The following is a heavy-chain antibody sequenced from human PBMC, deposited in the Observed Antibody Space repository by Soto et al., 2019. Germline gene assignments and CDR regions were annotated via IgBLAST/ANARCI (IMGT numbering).Heavy chain of an antibody. Sequence: QVQLVESGGGVVQPGRSLRLSCAASGFTCNSYGMHWVRQAPGKGLEWVAAISNDGSNKYHVDSVKGRFTISRDHSKNTLYLQMNRLRAEDTAVYYCAKEVVETAVHYYYGMDVWGQGTTVTVSS. CDR1: GFTCNSYG. D-gene: IGHD2-15*01. CDR3: AKEVVETAVHYYYGMDV. J-gene: IGHJ6*02. V-gene: IGHV3-30*18. CDR2: ISNDGSNK.